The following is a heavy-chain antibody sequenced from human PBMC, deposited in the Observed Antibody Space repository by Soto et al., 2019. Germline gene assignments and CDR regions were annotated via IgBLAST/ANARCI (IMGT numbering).Heavy chain of an antibody. J-gene: IGHJ5*02. CDR3: ARQDTSRTPRWRGWFDP. D-gene: IGHD1-1*01. Sequence: SETLSLTCSVSGVSINTDICYWGWIRQPPGKGLEWIGSVYYSGTTFYRPSLKSRVTISLDTSKNLFSLKLTSVTAADTAVYYCARQDTSRTPRWRGWFDPWGRGTLVTVSS. CDR2: VYYSGTT. CDR1: GVSINTDICY. V-gene: IGHV4-39*01.